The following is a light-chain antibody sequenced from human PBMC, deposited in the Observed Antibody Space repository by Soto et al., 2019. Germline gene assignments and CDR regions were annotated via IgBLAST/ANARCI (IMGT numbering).Light chain of an antibody. CDR1: SSDVGGYNY. Sequence: QSALTQPPSASGSPGQSVAISCTGTSSDVGGYNYVSWYQHHPGKAPKLMIYEVSRRPSGVSDRFSGSKSGNTASLTVSGRLAEDEAVYSCAAWDDSLNGWVFGGGTKLTVL. V-gene: IGLV2-8*01. J-gene: IGLJ3*02. CDR3: AAWDDSLNGWV. CDR2: EVS.